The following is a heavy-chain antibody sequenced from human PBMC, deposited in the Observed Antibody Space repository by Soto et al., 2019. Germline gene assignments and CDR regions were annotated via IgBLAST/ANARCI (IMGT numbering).Heavy chain of an antibody. CDR1: GVSISSNRYY. V-gene: IGHV4-39*01. Sequence: QLQLQESGPGLVKPSETLSLTCTVSGVSISSNRYYWGWIRQPPGKGLEWIGCIYYSGSTYYNPSLRSRVPISVDTSKSQFSLNLSSVTATDTALYYCASHDRGGFSNSILDYWGQGTLVTVSS. D-gene: IGHD6-13*01. CDR2: IYYSGST. J-gene: IGHJ4*02. CDR3: ASHDRGGFSNSILDY.